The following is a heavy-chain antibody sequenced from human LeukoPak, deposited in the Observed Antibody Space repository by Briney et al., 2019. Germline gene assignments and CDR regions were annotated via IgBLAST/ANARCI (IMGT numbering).Heavy chain of an antibody. J-gene: IGHJ5*02. Sequence: SETLSLTCTVSGGSISSYYWSWIRQPPGKGLEWVGYIYYSGSTNYNPSLKSRVTISVDTSKNQFSLKLSSVTAADTAVYYCARDQKKFDRIKGLEYSSSWFDPWGQGTLVTVSS. CDR3: ARDQKKFDRIKGLEYSSSWFDP. D-gene: IGHD6-13*01. CDR2: IYYSGST. CDR1: GGSISSYY. V-gene: IGHV4-59*01.